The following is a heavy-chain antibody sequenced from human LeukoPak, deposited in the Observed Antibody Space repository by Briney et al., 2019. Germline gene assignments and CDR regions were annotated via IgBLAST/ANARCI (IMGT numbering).Heavy chain of an antibody. CDR2: IIPILGIA. Sequence: GSSVKVSCKASGGTFSSYAISWVRQAPGQGLEWMGRIIPILGIANYAQKFQGRVTITADKSTSTAYMELSSLRSEDTAVYYCARVSGYETAGFDYWGQGTLVTVSS. V-gene: IGHV1-69*04. D-gene: IGHD5-12*01. J-gene: IGHJ4*02. CDR1: GGTFSSYA. CDR3: ARVSGYETAGFDY.